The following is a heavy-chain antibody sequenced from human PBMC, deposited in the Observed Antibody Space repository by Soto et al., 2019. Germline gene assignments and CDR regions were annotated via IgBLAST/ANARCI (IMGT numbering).Heavy chain of an antibody. J-gene: IGHJ4*02. Sequence: EVQLVESGGGLIKPGGSLRLSCAASGFTLSNYNMNWVRQAPGKGLEWVSFISSSSSYIYYADSVKGRFTISRDNAKNSLYLQMNSLRAEDTAVYYCARDAAGRDYWGQGTLVTVSS. V-gene: IGHV3-21*01. CDR2: ISSSSSYI. D-gene: IGHD6-19*01. CDR3: ARDAAGRDY. CDR1: GFTLSNYN.